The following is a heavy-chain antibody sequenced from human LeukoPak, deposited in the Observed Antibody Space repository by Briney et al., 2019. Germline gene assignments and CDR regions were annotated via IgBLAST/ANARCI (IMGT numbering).Heavy chain of an antibody. J-gene: IGHJ4*02. V-gene: IGHV4-59*01. CDR2: ISYSGNT. CDR3: ARVPIYYYDSSGYFDY. Sequence: SETLSLACTVSGGSISSYYWNWIRQPPGRGLEWLGYISYSGNTNYNPFLKSRVTISVDTSKNQFSLKLSSVTAADTAVYYCARVPIYYYDSSGYFDYWGQGTLVTVPS. CDR1: GGSISSYY. D-gene: IGHD3-22*01.